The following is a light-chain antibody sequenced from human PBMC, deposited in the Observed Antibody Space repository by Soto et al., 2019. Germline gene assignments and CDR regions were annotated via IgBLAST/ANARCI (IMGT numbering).Light chain of an antibody. Sequence: DIQKTQSPFTLSASVGYRFTITCRARQTISIWLACYQQKPGTPPKLLIYDASNVESGPPSRFSGSGSGTEFTLTISRLQPDDFATYYRQQYNSDRTFGKGTKVDIK. CDR1: QTISIW. V-gene: IGKV1-5*01. J-gene: IGKJ1*01. CDR2: DAS. CDR3: QQYNSDRT.